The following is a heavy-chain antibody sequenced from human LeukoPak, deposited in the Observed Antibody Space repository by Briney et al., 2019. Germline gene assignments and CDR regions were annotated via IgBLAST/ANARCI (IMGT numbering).Heavy chain of an antibody. D-gene: IGHD2-15*01. V-gene: IGHV3-7*01. CDR2: MIGDGSEI. CDR3: ATTYGPGIYYFAY. J-gene: IGHJ4*02. Sequence: GGSLRLSCAASGFTFSNSWMTWVRQAPGKGLEWVASMIGDGSEIHYVDSVKGRFTISRDNANNSLYLQMNSLTAEDTAVYYCATTYGPGIYYFAYWGQGTLVTVSS. CDR1: GFTFSNSW.